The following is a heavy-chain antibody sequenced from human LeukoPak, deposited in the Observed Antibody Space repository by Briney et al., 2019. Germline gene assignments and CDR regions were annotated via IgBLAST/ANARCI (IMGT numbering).Heavy chain of an antibody. CDR2: INPSGGST. CDR3: ARVRYCTSTSCPDFDC. Sequence: ASVKVSCKASGYTFSSYYMHWVRQAPGQGLEWMGVINPSGGSTNYAQRFQGRVTMTRDTSTSTVYMELSSLRYEDTAVYSCARVRYCTSTSCPDFDCWGQGTLVTVSS. V-gene: IGHV1-46*01. CDR1: GYTFSSYY. J-gene: IGHJ4*02. D-gene: IGHD2-2*01.